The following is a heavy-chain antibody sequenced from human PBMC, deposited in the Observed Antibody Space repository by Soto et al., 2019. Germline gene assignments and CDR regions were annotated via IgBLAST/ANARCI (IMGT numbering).Heavy chain of an antibody. CDR1: GFDLNYYS. D-gene: IGHD5-12*01. J-gene: IGHJ4*02. Sequence: EVQLVESGGDLVRPGGSLRLSCAASGFDLNYYSMNWVRQAPAKGLEWVSSISPRSDDIYYADSVKGRFTISRDNAKNSVYLHTNSLRDEDTAVYYCARPRGPRGYDLIDYWGQGTLVIVSS. V-gene: IGHV3-21*01. CDR3: ARPRGPRGYDLIDY. CDR2: ISPRSDDI.